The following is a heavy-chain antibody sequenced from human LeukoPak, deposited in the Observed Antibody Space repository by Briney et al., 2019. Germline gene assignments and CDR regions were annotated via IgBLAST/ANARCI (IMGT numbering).Heavy chain of an antibody. J-gene: IGHJ4*02. V-gene: IGHV3-7*05. Sequence: AGGSLRLSCAASGFSFNSYWINWVRRAPGKGLEWLASINQDGSEKYYVDSVKGRFTISRDNAKNSLYLQMNSLRAEDTAVYYCTTFYSRLTDYWGQGTVVTVSS. CDR2: INQDGSEK. D-gene: IGHD2/OR15-2a*01. CDR3: TTFYSRLTDY. CDR1: GFSFNSYW.